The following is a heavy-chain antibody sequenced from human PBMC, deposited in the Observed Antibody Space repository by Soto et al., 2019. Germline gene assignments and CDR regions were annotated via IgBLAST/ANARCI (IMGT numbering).Heavy chain of an antibody. CDR2: INHSGST. CDR3: ARDKITGLFDY. J-gene: IGHJ4*02. Sequence: PSETLCLPCAVVGGYFSGFYWTWIRQPPGTGLEWIGEINHSGSTNYNPSLKSRVTISVDTSKNQFSLKLTSVTAADTALYYCARDKITGLFDYWGQGTLVPVSS. CDR1: GGYFSGFY. V-gene: IGHV4-34*01. D-gene: IGHD2-8*02.